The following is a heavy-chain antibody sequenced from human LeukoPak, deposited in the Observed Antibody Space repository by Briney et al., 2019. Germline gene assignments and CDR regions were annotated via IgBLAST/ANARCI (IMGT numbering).Heavy chain of an antibody. J-gene: IGHJ6*02. CDR2: TRNKANSYTT. CDR1: GFTFSDHY. Sequence: GGSLRLSCAASGFTFSDHYMDWVRQAPGKGLEWVGRTRNKANSYTTEYAASVKGRFTISRDDSKNSLYLQMNSLKTEDTAVYYCVAPIREDYYGMDVWGQGTTVTVSS. V-gene: IGHV3-72*01. CDR3: VAPIREDYYGMDV. D-gene: IGHD3-10*01.